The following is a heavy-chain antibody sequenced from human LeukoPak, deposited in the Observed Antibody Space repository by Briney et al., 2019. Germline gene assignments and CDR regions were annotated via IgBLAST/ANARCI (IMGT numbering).Heavy chain of an antibody. CDR2: IRSKPYGGTA. V-gene: IGHV3-49*04. CDR1: GFTFSDAW. CDR3: SRYGFVGADFDY. Sequence: GGSLRLSCAASGFTFSDAWMSWVRQAPGKGLEWVGFIRSKPYGGTAEYAASVQGRFTISRDDSKAIAYLEMNSLKTEDTAVYYCSRYGFVGADFDYWGRGTLVTVSS. D-gene: IGHD1-26*01. J-gene: IGHJ4*02.